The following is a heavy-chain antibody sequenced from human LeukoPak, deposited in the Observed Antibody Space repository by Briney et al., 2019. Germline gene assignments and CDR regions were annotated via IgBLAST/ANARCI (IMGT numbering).Heavy chain of an antibody. CDR2: MNPNSGNT. Sequence: EASVKVSCKASGYTFTSYDINWVRQATGQGFEWMRWMNPNSGNTGYAQKFQGRVTMTRNTSISTAYMELSSLRSEDTAVYYCARGWASGSYRKSGFDYWGQGTLVTVSS. CDR3: ARGWASGSYRKSGFDY. CDR1: GYTFTSYD. V-gene: IGHV1-8*01. J-gene: IGHJ4*02. D-gene: IGHD3-10*01.